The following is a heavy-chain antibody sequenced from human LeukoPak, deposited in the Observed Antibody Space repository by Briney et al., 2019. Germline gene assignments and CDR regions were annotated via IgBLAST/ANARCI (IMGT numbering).Heavy chain of an antibody. V-gene: IGHV4-39*07. J-gene: IGHJ4*02. D-gene: IGHD6-19*01. CDR2: IYYSGST. CDR3: ARGTDSSGWYRETYYFDY. CDR1: GGSISSSSYY. Sequence: SETLSLTCTVSGGSISSSSYYWGWIRQPPGKGLEWIGSIYYSGSTYYNPSLKSRVTISVDMSTNQFSLELTSVTAADTAVYYCARGTDSSGWYRETYYFDYWGQGTPVTVSS.